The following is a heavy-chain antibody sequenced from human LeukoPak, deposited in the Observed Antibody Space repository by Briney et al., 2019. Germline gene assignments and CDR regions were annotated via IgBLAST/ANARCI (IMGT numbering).Heavy chain of an antibody. V-gene: IGHV3-74*01. Sequence: GGSLRPSCAASGFTFSSYWMHWVRQAPGKGLVWVSRINSDGSSTSYADSVKGRFTISRDNAKNTLYLQMNSLRAEDTAVYYCASGIHYYDSSGISNDYWGQGTLVTVSS. CDR3: ASGIHYYDSSGISNDY. J-gene: IGHJ4*02. D-gene: IGHD3-22*01. CDR2: INSDGSST. CDR1: GFTFSSYW.